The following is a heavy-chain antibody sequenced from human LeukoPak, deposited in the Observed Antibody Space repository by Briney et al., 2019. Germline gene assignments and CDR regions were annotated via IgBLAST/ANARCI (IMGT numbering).Heavy chain of an antibody. V-gene: IGHV3-21*01. Sequence: PGGSLRLSCAASGFDFSAYSMNWVRQAPGKGLEWVSSISSSGTYISYIDSVRGRFTISRDNAKNSLYLQMNSLRAEDTAVYYCAREGFGELSVDVWGQGTTVTVSS. CDR2: ISSSGTYI. CDR1: GFDFSAYS. D-gene: IGHD3-10*01. CDR3: AREGFGELSVDV. J-gene: IGHJ6*02.